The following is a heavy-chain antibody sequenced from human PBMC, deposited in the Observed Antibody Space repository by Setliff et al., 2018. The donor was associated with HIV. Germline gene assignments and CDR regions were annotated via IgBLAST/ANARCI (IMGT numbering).Heavy chain of an antibody. CDR2: VYQSGST. Sequence: PSETLSLTCVVSGYSISSGSYWGWIRQPPGKGLEWIGKVYQSGSTYYNPSLKSRVTISVDTSKNQFSLKLSSVTAADTAVFYCARGSQWELLPYFDYWGQGTLVTVSS. J-gene: IGHJ4*02. V-gene: IGHV4-38-2*01. D-gene: IGHD1-26*01. CDR3: ARGSQWELLPYFDY. CDR1: GYSISSGSY.